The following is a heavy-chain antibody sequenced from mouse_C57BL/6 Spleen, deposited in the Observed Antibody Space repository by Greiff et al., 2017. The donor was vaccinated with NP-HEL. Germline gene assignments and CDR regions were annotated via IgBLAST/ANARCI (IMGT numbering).Heavy chain of an antibody. CDR1: GFTFSSYA. V-gene: IGHV5-9-1*02. CDR3: TREGSYYGSSYWDFWG. CDR2: ISSGGDYI. J-gene: IGHJ1*03. Sequence: EVMLVESGEGLVKPGGSLKLSCAASGFTFSSYAMSWVRQTPEKRLEWVAYISSGGDYIYYADTVKGRFTISRDNARNTLYLQMCSLKSEDTAMYYCTREGSYYGSSYWDFWGWGTGTTVTVAS. D-gene: IGHD1-1*01.